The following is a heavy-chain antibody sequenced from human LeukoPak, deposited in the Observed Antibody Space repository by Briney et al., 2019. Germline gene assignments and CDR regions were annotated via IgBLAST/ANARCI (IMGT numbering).Heavy chain of an antibody. CDR2: IHHSGST. J-gene: IGHJ5*02. Sequence: SETLSLTCAVSGGSISSSNWWSWVRQPPGKGLEWIGEIHHSGSTNYNPSLKSRVTISVDKSKNQFSLKLSSVTAADTAVYYCARDRPQYYYGSGSSFNNWFDPWGQGTLVTVSS. CDR3: ARDRPQYYYGSGSSFNNWFDP. D-gene: IGHD3-10*01. CDR1: GGSISSSNW. V-gene: IGHV4-4*02.